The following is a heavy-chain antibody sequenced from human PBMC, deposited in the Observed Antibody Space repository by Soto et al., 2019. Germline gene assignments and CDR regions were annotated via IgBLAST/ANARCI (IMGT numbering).Heavy chain of an antibody. V-gene: IGHV3-53*01. D-gene: IGHD5-18*01. Sequence: HPGGSLKISSAASGFTVRSTYMSGVRQAPGKGLEWVSVIYSGGSTYYADSVKGRFTISRDNSKNTLYLQMNSLRAEDTAVYYCASYSYGLYYFDYWGQGTLVTVSS. CDR1: GFTVRSTY. CDR3: ASYSYGLYYFDY. CDR2: IYSGGST. J-gene: IGHJ4*02.